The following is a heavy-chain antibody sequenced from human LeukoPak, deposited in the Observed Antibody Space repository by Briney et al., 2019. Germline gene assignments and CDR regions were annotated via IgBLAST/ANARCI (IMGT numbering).Heavy chain of an antibody. CDR1: GGTFSSYA. Sequence: GSVKVSCKASGGTFSSYAISWVRQAPGQGLEWMGWISAYNGNTNYAQKLQGRVTMTTDTSTSTAYMELRSLRSDDTAVYYCARDRKIAVAASFDYWGQGTLVTVSS. CDR3: ARDRKIAVAASFDY. CDR2: ISAYNGNT. J-gene: IGHJ4*02. D-gene: IGHD6-19*01. V-gene: IGHV1-18*01.